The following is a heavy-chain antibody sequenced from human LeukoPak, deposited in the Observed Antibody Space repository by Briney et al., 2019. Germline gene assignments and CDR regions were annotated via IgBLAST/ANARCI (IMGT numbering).Heavy chain of an antibody. CDR2: IEPDGSEK. CDR1: GFTFSSYW. D-gene: IGHD3-22*01. J-gene: IGHJ4*02. CDR3: ARFPHYYDSSGYSF. V-gene: IGHV3-7*02. Sequence: GGSLRLSCAASGFTFSSYWMSWVRQAPGKGLEWVANIEPDGSEKYYVDSVKGRFTISRDNAKNSLYLQMNSLRDEDTAVYYCARFPHYYDSSGYSFWGQGTLVTVSS.